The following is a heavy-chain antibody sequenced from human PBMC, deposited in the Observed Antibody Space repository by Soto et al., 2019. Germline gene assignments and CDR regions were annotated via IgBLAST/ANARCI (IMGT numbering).Heavy chain of an antibody. Sequence: SVKVSCKASGYTFSTYAMHWVRQAPGQSLEWVGWLNGGTGQTRYSQEFQDRVIIIRDTSASTGYIELSRLTSEDTAVYYSARGKGMEENYFYYGLDIWGQGTTVTVSS. J-gene: IGHJ6*02. CDR2: LNGGTGQT. V-gene: IGHV1-3*01. D-gene: IGHD1-1*01. CDR1: GYTFSTYA. CDR3: ARGKGMEENYFYYGLDI.